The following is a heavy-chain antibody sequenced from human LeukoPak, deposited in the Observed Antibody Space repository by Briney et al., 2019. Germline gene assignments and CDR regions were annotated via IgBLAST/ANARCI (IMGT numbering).Heavy chain of an antibody. Sequence: GVSLRLSCAASGFTFSSYLMSWVRQAPGKGLEWVANIKQDGSEKYYVDPVKGRFTVSRDNAKNSLYLEMNSLRAEDTAVYYCARGGYSSSWYVNYWGQGTLVTVSS. J-gene: IGHJ4*02. CDR3: ARGGYSSSWYVNY. CDR2: IKQDGSEK. D-gene: IGHD6-13*01. V-gene: IGHV3-7*01. CDR1: GFTFSSYL.